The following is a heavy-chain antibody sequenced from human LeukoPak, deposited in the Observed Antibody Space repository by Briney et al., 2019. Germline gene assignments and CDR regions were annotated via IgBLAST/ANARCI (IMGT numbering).Heavy chain of an antibody. Sequence: GGSLRLSCAASGFTFSTYWMSWVRQAPGKGLEWVSSISGSGVTTYYTDSVKGRFTISRDNSRSTLYLQMNGLRAEDTAVYYCAKDSTVSGSYYGMDIWGQGTTVTVSS. CDR2: ISGSGVTT. J-gene: IGHJ6*02. CDR3: AKDSTVSGSYYGMDI. CDR1: GFTFSTYW. V-gene: IGHV3-23*01. D-gene: IGHD3-3*01.